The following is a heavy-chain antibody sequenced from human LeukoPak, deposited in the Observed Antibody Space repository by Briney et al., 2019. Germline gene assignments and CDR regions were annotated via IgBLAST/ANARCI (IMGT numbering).Heavy chain of an antibody. Sequence: ASVKVSCKASGYTFTGYYMHWVRQAPGQGLEWMGWINPNSGGTNYAQKFQGRVTMTRDTSISTAYMELSRLRSDDTAVYYCARGRYYYDSSGYSEFGYWGQGTLVTVSS. CDR1: GYTFTGYY. CDR2: INPNSGGT. CDR3: ARGRYYYDSSGYSEFGY. D-gene: IGHD3-22*01. J-gene: IGHJ4*02. V-gene: IGHV1-2*02.